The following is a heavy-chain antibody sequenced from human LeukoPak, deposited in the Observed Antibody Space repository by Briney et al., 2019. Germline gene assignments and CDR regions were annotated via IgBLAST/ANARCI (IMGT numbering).Heavy chain of an antibody. J-gene: IGHJ6*03. Sequence: ASETLSLTCTVSGGSISSYYWSWIRQPPGKGLEWIGYIYYSGSTNYNPSLKSRVTISVDTSKNQFSLKLSSVTAADTAVYYCARVPSYYDFWSDSYYYYMDVWGKGTTVTVS. V-gene: IGHV4-59*01. CDR1: GGSISSYY. CDR2: IYYSGST. D-gene: IGHD3-3*01. CDR3: ARVPSYYDFWSDSYYYYMDV.